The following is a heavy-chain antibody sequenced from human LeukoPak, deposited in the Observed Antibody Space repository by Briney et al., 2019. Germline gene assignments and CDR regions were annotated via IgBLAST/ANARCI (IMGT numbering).Heavy chain of an antibody. Sequence: GGSLRLSCAASGFIFSKYDMHWVRQVTGKGLEWVSGIDRDGVTYYSGSVKGRFTSSRENAKNSLDLQMNTLRAGDTGVYYCAKDQGTSSSWYDAFDIWGQGTMVTVSS. CDR1: GFIFSKYD. D-gene: IGHD6-13*01. CDR2: IDRDGVT. V-gene: IGHV3-13*01. CDR3: AKDQGTSSSWYDAFDI. J-gene: IGHJ3*02.